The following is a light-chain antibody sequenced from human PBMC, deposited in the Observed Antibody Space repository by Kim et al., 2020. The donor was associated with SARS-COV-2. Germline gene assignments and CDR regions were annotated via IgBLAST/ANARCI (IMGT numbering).Light chain of an antibody. Sequence: QTATLTCPGNSNNVGNQGAAWLQQHRGHPPKLLSYRNNTRPSGISERLSASRSVNTASLTITGVQPEDEGDYYCLAWDSSLSAWVFGGGTKLTVL. V-gene: IGLV10-54*01. CDR2: RNN. CDR1: SNNVGNQG. CDR3: LAWDSSLSAWV. J-gene: IGLJ3*02.